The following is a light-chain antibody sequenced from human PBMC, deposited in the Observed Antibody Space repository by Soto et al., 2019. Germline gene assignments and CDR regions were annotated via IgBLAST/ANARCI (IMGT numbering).Light chain of an antibody. CDR2: GAF. Sequence: EIVLTQSPGTLSLSPGERATLSCRASESVTSNQLAWYQQKPGQAPRLLIYGAFIRASGIPDRFSGSGSGTDFTLTISALEPKDFAVYYCQRYGTSRGTFGQGTKLEIK. V-gene: IGKV3-20*01. CDR3: QRYGTSRGT. J-gene: IGKJ2*01. CDR1: ESVTSNQ.